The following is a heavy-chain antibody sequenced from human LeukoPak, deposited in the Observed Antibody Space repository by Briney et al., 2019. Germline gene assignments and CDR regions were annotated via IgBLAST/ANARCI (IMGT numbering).Heavy chain of an antibody. V-gene: IGHV3-48*02. J-gene: IGHJ1*01. Sequence: GGSLRLSCAASGSTFSSYSMNWVRQAPGKGLEWVSYISSSSSTIYYPDSVKGRFTISRDNAKNSLYLQMNSLRDEDTAVYYCARDHVGSSWYLQHWGQGTLVTVSS. D-gene: IGHD6-13*01. CDR1: GSTFSSYS. CDR2: ISSSSSTI. CDR3: ARDHVGSSWYLQH.